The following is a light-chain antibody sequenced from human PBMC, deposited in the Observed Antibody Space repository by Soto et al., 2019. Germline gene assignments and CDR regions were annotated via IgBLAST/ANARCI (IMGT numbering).Light chain of an antibody. CDR2: DES. J-gene: IGKJ4*01. V-gene: IGKV3-20*01. CDR1: QTVRNNY. Sequence: EFVLTQAPGTLSLSPGERATLACRASQTVRNNYLAWYQQKTGQAPRLLIYDESSRATGIPARLSGGGSGTDFNLTISRLEPEDFAVYYCQQFSSYPLTCGGGTKVDIK. CDR3: QQFSSYPLT.